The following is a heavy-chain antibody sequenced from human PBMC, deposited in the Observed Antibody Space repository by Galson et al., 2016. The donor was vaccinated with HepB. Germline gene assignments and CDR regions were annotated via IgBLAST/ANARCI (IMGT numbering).Heavy chain of an antibody. V-gene: IGHV3-33*08. CDR2: VWYDGSKK. J-gene: IGHJ4*02. D-gene: IGHD5-18*01. CDR3: ARDQIRNEKYTYGCLRY. Sequence: SLRLSCAASGFTFSSYAMTWVRQAPGKGLEWAAVVWYDGSKKYYADSVKGRFTISRDNSKNTLYLQMNSLRADDTAVHYCARDQIRNEKYTYGCLRYWGQGTLVTVSS. CDR1: GFTFSSYA.